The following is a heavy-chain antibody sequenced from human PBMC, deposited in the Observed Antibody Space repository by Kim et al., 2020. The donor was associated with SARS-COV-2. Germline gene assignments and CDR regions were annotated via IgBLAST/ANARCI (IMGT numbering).Heavy chain of an antibody. D-gene: IGHD5-12*01. Sequence: GGSLRLSCAASGFTFSDYYMSWIRQAPGKGLEWVSYISSSSSYTNYADSVKGRFTISRDNAKNSLYLQMNSLRAEDTAVYYCARSSTRRGYSGYDGAWGQGTLVTVSS. CDR1: GFTFSDYY. CDR2: ISSSSSYT. CDR3: ARSSTRRGYSGYDGA. J-gene: IGHJ4*02. V-gene: IGHV3-11*03.